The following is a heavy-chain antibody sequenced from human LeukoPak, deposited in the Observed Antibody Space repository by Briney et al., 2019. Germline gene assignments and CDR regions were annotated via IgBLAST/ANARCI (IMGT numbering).Heavy chain of an antibody. CDR1: GFTFRSYA. V-gene: IGHV3-23*01. J-gene: IGHJ4*02. CDR2: ISGSGGGT. CDR3: AKATPLNYYGSGSYYDY. Sequence: PGGSLRLSCAASGFTFRSYAMSWVRQAPGKGLEWVSAISGSGGGTYYADSVKGRFTISRDNSKNTLYLQMNSLRAEDTAVYYCAKATPLNYYGSGSYYDYWGQGTPVTVSS. D-gene: IGHD3-10*01.